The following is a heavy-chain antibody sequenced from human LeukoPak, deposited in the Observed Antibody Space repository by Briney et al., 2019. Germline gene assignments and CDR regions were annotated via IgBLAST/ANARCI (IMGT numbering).Heavy chain of an antibody. CDR2: ISAYNGNT. D-gene: IGHD1-26*01. Sequence: ASVKVSCKASGYTFTSYGISWVRQAPGQGLEWMGWISAYNGNTNYAQKLQGRVTMTTDTSTSTAYMEMRRLRSDDTAVYYCARDEGGLQWELFFDYWGQGTLVTVSS. CDR1: GYTFTSYG. CDR3: ARDEGGLQWELFFDY. V-gene: IGHV1-18*01. J-gene: IGHJ4*02.